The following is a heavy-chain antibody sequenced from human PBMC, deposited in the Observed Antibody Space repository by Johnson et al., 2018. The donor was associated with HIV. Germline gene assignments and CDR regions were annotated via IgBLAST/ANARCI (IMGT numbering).Heavy chain of an antibody. CDR2: IKQHGSEK. J-gene: IGHJ3*02. Sequence: VQLVESGGGLVQPGGSLRLSCAASGFTFRSYWMSWVRQAPGKGLEWVANIKQHGSEKYYVDSLKGRFTISRDNSKNTLYLQMNSLRAEDTAVYSCARESGWGHDAFDIWGQGTMVIVSS. D-gene: IGHD3-22*01. CDR1: GFTFRSYW. V-gene: IGHV3-7*01. CDR3: ARESGWGHDAFDI.